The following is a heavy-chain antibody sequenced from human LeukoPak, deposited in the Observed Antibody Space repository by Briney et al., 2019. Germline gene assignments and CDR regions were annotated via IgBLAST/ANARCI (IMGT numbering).Heavy chain of an antibody. CDR2: ISHDGGDK. V-gene: IGHV3-30-3*01. D-gene: IGHD2-2*02. J-gene: IGHJ4*02. CDR1: GFTFSSYT. Sequence: GGSLTLSCAASGFTFSSYTMHWVGQAPGKGLGWVALISHDGGDKYNADSVKGRFTISRDNSKNSVFLQMNSLTPEDTAVYYCGKADCDSTSCYTIDFWGQGTLVTVSS. CDR3: GKADCDSTSCYTIDF.